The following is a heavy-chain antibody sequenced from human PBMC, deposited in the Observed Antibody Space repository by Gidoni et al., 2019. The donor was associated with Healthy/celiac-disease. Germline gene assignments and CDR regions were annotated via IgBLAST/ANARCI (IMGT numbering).Heavy chain of an antibody. J-gene: IGHJ5*02. Sequence: QVQLQESGPGLVKPSQTLSLTCTVSGGSIRSGSYYWSWIRQPAGKGLEWIGRIYTSGSTNYNPSLKSRVTISVDTSKNQFSLKLSSVTAADTAVYYCARAGNWAGGWFDPWGQGTLVTVSS. CDR1: GGSIRSGSYY. CDR3: ARAGNWAGGWFDP. CDR2: IYTSGST. V-gene: IGHV4-61*02. D-gene: IGHD7-27*01.